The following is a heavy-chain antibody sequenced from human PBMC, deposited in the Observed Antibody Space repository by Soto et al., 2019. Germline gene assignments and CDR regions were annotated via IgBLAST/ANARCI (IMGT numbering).Heavy chain of an antibody. Sequence: GASVQVSCKASGGTFSSYTISWVRQAPGQGLEWMGKIIPILGIANYAQKFQGRVTITADKSPSTAYMELSSLRSEDTAVYYCATDFPGHGYSYGQHGPYYYYGMDVWGQGTTVTVSS. CDR2: IIPILGIA. J-gene: IGHJ6*02. CDR3: ATDFPGHGYSYGQHGPYYYYGMDV. CDR1: GGTFSSYT. D-gene: IGHD5-18*01. V-gene: IGHV1-69*02.